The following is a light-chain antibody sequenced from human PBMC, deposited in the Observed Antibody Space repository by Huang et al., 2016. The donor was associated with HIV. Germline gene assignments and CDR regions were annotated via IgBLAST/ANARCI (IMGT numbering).Light chain of an antibody. V-gene: IGKV3-15*01. Sequence: EIVMTQSPATLSVSPGERLTLYCRANCSVSINLAWYQQRPGQATRRLIYGSSTRAAGIPARISGSGSGTDFSLTISSLQSEDFALYYCHQYNNWLLSFGGGTRVDI. CDR2: GSS. J-gene: IGKJ4*01. CDR1: CSVSIN. CDR3: HQYNNWLLS.